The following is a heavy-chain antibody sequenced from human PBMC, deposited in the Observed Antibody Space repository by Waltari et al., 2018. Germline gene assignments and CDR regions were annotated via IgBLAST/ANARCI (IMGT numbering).Heavy chain of an antibody. CDR3: ARATGDYYDSSGLPAHDAFDI. Sequence: QLQLQESGPGLVKPSETLSLTCTVSGGSISSGGYYWSWIRQHPGKGLEWIGYIYYSGSTYYNPSLKSRVTISVDTSKNQFSLKLSSVTAADTAVYYCARATGDYYDSSGLPAHDAFDIWGQGTMVTVSS. V-gene: IGHV4-31*03. D-gene: IGHD3-22*01. J-gene: IGHJ3*02. CDR1: GGSISSGGYY. CDR2: IYYSGST.